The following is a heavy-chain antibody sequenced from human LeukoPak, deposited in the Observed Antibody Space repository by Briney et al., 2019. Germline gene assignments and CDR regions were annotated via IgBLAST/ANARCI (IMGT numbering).Heavy chain of an antibody. V-gene: IGHV4-59*08. CDR3: ARHGFEWEPPDP. Sequence: PSETLSLTCTVSGGSISSDYWSWIRQTPDKGLEWIGYIYYSGTTDYNPSLKSRATISVATSKKQFSLKLTSVTAADTAVYYCARHGFEWEPPDPWGQGTLVTVSS. CDR1: GGSISSDY. D-gene: IGHD1-26*01. CDR2: IYYSGTT. J-gene: IGHJ5*02.